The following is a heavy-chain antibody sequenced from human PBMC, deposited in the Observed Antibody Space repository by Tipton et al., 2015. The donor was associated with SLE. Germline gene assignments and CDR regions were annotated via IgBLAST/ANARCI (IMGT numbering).Heavy chain of an antibody. Sequence: TLSLTCTVSGGSITSYYWSWIRQPPGKGLEYIGNIFYTGSTNYNPSLKSRVTISVDPAKNQFSLKLTSVTAADTAVYYCARGMVTWRGAIIGVDVWGQGTTVNVSS. CDR1: GGSITSYY. CDR2: IFYTGST. D-gene: IGHD2-21*02. V-gene: IGHV4-59*08. J-gene: IGHJ6*02. CDR3: ARGMVTWRGAIIGVDV.